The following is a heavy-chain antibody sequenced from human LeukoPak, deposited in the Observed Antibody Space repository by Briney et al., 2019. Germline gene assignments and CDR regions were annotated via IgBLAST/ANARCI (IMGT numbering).Heavy chain of an antibody. CDR1: GYTLTELS. CDR2: FDPEDGET. CDR3: ATDYYGSGSLHSLRY. V-gene: IGHV1-24*01. Sequence: ASVKVSCKVSGYTLTELSMHWVRQAPGKGLEWMGDFDPEDGETIYAQKFQGRVTMTEDTSTDTAYMELSSLRSEDTAVYYCATDYYGSGSLHSLRYWGQGTLVTVTS. J-gene: IGHJ1*01. D-gene: IGHD3-10*01.